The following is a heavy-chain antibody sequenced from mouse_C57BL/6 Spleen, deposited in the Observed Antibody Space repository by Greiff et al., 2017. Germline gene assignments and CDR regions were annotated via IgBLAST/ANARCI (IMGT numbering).Heavy chain of an antibody. CDR1: GYTFTSYW. V-gene: IGHV1-69*01. D-gene: IGHD2-3*01. CDR3: ARGALYDGYYVWFAY. CDR2: IDPSDSYT. J-gene: IGHJ3*01. Sequence: VQLQQPGAELVMPGASVKLSCKASGYTFTSYWMHWVKQRPGQGLEWIGEIDPSDSYTNYNQKFKGKSTLTVDKSSSTAYMQLSSLTSEDSAVYYGARGALYDGYYVWFAYWGQGTLVTVSA.